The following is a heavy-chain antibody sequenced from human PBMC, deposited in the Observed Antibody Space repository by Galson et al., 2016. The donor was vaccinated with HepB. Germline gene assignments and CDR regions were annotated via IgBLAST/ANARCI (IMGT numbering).Heavy chain of an antibody. Sequence: SLRLSCAASGFTFSTFPMHWVRQAPGEGLVWVSRIYFDGTETKYADSVKGRFTISRDNPKNTLYLQMNSLRAEDTAVYCCASGYSYGFVFWGQGTLVIVSS. V-gene: IGHV3-74*03. J-gene: IGHJ4*02. CDR2: IYFDGTET. CDR1: GFTFSTFP. D-gene: IGHD5-18*01. CDR3: ASGYSYGFVF.